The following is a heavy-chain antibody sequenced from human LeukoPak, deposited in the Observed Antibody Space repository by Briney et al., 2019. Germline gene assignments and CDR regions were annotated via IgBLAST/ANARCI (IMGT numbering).Heavy chain of an antibody. J-gene: IGHJ4*02. Sequence: SETLSLTCTVSGGSITSYYWSWIRRPPGKGLEWIGYMFYTGSTNYNPSLKSRVTISVDTSKNQFSLKLSSVTAADTAVYYCARVRGSYPIDYWGQGTLVTVSS. CDR3: ARVRGSYPIDY. V-gene: IGHV4-59*01. CDR1: GGSITSYY. CDR2: MFYTGST. D-gene: IGHD2-15*01.